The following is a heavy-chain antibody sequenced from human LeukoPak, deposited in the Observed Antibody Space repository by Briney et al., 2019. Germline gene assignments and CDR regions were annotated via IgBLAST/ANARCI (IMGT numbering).Heavy chain of an antibody. V-gene: IGHV3-30-3*01. CDR3: ARATEYSSGWYDYYYGMDV. CDR2: ISYGGSNK. Sequence: GGSLRLSCAASGFTFSSYAMHWVRQAPGKGLEWVAVISYGGSNKYYADSVKGRFTISRDNSKNTLYLQMNSLRAEDTAVYYCARATEYSSGWYDYYYGMDVWGQGTTVTVSS. J-gene: IGHJ6*02. D-gene: IGHD6-19*01. CDR1: GFTFSSYA.